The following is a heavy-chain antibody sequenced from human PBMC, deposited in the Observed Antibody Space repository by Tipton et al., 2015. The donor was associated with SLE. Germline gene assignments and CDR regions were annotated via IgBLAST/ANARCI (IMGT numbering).Heavy chain of an antibody. J-gene: IGHJ4*02. CDR3: ARESEQLRFDY. Sequence: TLSLTCAVSGDSISNAGYSWTWIRQPPGKGLEWLGNIYNSGDTYYNPSLKRRVSISVDRSKNQFSLKLNSVTAADTAVYYCARESEQLRFDYWGQGTLVTVSS. V-gene: IGHV4-30-2*01. CDR2: IYNSGDT. D-gene: IGHD5-12*01. CDR1: GDSISNAGYS.